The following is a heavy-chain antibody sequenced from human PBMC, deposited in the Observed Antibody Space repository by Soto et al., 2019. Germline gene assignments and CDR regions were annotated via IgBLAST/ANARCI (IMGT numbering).Heavy chain of an antibody. V-gene: IGHV3-30-3*01. CDR3: ARDRLEADRELDIVVVVAATGYYYYYGMDV. CDR2: ISYDGSNK. D-gene: IGHD2-15*01. CDR1: GFTFSSYA. Sequence: GGSLRLSCAASGFTFSSYAMHWVRQAPGKGLEWVAVISYDGSNKYYADSVKGRFTISRDNSKNTLYLQMNSLRAEDTAVYYCARDRLEADRELDIVVVVAATGYYYYYGMDVWGQGTTVTVSS. J-gene: IGHJ6*02.